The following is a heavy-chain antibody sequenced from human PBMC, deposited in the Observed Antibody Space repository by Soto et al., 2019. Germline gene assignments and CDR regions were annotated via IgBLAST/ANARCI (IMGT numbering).Heavy chain of an antibody. J-gene: IGHJ5*02. CDR1: GGTFSTYT. Sequence: QVQLVQSGAEVKKPGSSVKVSCKASGGTFSTYTITWVRQAPGQGLEWMGRIIPIIGIINYAQKFQGRVTVSADKFTSTAYMELTGLTSVDTAADYCAGDSDSHYNDSHASSHPRAEGTLVTVSS. CDR3: AGDSDSHYNDSHASSHP. V-gene: IGHV1-69*08. D-gene: IGHD4-4*01. CDR2: IIPIIGII.